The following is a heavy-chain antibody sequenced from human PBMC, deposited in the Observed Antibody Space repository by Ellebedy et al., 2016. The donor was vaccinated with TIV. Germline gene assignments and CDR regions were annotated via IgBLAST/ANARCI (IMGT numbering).Heavy chain of an antibody. D-gene: IGHD2-2*01. J-gene: IGHJ6*02. V-gene: IGHV1-69*13. Sequence: ASVKVSCXASGGTFSSYAISWVRQAPGQGLEWMGGIIPIFGTANYAQKFQGRVTITADESTSTAYMELSSLRSEDTAVYYCASLPAGDTYCSSTSCRLNYYYYGMDVWGQGTTVTVPS. CDR3: ASLPAGDTYCSSTSCRLNYYYYGMDV. CDR1: GGTFSSYA. CDR2: IIPIFGTA.